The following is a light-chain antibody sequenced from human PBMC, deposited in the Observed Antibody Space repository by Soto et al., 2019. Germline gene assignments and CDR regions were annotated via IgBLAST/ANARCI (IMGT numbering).Light chain of an antibody. CDR3: QQYGSWT. CDR1: QTISRNY. J-gene: IGKJ1*01. Sequence: EIVLTQSPGTLSVSPGERATLSCRASQTISRNYLAWYQQKPGQAPSLLIYGTSSMATGIPGRFSGSESGTDCPLTISRLEPEDSAIYYWQQYGSWTFGQGTKVEIK. V-gene: IGKV3-20*01. CDR2: GTS.